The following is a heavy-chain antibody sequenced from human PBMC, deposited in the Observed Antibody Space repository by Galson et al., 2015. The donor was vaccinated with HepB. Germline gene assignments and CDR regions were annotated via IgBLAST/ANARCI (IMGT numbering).Heavy chain of an antibody. CDR2: ISGRSKATI. CDR3: ARSSSTVATSPNWFDP. CDR1: GFIFNDYY. V-gene: IGHV3-11*01. J-gene: IGHJ5*02. D-gene: IGHD5-12*01. Sequence: SLRLSCAASGFIFNDYYMSWIRQRPGKGLEWIAYISGRSKATIDYADSVRGRFIISRDNANNSLHLQMNSLRDDDTAVYFCARSSSTVATSPNWFDPWGQGTLVTVAS.